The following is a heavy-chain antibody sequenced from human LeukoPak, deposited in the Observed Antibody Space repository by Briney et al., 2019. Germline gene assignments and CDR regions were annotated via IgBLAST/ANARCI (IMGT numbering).Heavy chain of an antibody. V-gene: IGHV1-69*13. D-gene: IGHD3-3*01. Sequence: SVKVSCKASGGTFSSYAISGVRQAPGQGREWRGGIIPIFFIANYPQTFQGRVTITADEPPSTPSMELSSLRSADTAVYHCARLGVWSGHYSPPLYPSMAAWGKGTTVTVSS. J-gene: IGHJ6*03. CDR3: ARLGVWSGHYSPPLYPSMAA. CDR1: GGTFSSYA. CDR2: IIPIFFIA.